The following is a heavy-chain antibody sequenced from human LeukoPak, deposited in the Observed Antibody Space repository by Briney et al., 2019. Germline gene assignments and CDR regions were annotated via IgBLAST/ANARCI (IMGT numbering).Heavy chain of an antibody. CDR1: GFTFSDYY. D-gene: IGHD3-10*02. V-gene: IGHV3-11*01. CDR2: ISNSGTST. CDR3: ARMLGDGWFDP. Sequence: GGSLRLSCAASGFTFSDYYMSWLRQAPGKGLEWVSKISNSGTSTYYADSVKGRFTISRDNAKNSLYLEINSLRAEDTAVYYCARMLGDGWFDPWGQGTPVTVSS. J-gene: IGHJ5*02.